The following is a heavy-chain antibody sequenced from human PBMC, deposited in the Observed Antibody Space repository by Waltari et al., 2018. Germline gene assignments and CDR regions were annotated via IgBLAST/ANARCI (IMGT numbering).Heavy chain of an antibody. Sequence: QVQLQQWGAGLWKPSETLSLTCPGSGGSPSDSHCTGIRQPPGKGLELLGEIHSSGTTNYNPSLKSRVSISLDTSKNQFSLKVSSVTAADTAVYYCARGEDRAKQGYWGQGSLVTISS. D-gene: IGHD5-18*01. CDR2: IHSSGTT. V-gene: IGHV4-34*01. CDR1: GGSPSDSH. J-gene: IGHJ4*02. CDR3: ARGEDRAKQGY.